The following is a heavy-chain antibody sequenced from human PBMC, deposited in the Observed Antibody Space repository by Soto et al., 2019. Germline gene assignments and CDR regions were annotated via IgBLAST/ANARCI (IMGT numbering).Heavy chain of an antibody. Sequence: GGSLRLSCAASGFTFSSYAMSWVRQAPGKGLEWVSAISGSGGSTYYADSVKGRFTTSRDNSKNTVYLQMNSLIAEDTAVYYCAKDLGGIHTPYFDYWGQGTLVTVSS. J-gene: IGHJ4*02. CDR2: ISGSGGST. V-gene: IGHV3-23*01. CDR3: AKDLGGIHTPYFDY. D-gene: IGHD3-16*02. CDR1: GFTFSSYA.